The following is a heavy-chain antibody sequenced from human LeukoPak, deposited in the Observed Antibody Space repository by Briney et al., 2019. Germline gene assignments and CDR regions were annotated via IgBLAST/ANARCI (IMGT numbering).Heavy chain of an antibody. D-gene: IGHD2-8*01. CDR1: GFTFSSYA. V-gene: IGHV3-21*01. CDR3: ARGAYCTNGVCYNRPCDY. Sequence: GGSLRLSCAASGFTFSSYAMHWVCQAPGKGLEWVSSISSSSSYIYYADSVKGRFTISRDNAKNSLYLQMNSLRAEDTAVYYCARGAYCTNGVCYNRPCDYWGQGTLVTVSS. CDR2: ISSSSSYI. J-gene: IGHJ4*02.